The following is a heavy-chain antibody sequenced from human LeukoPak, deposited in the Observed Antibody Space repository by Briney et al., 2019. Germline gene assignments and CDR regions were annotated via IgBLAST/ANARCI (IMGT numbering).Heavy chain of an antibody. CDR3: ARDLAGFQEPRYYYYMDV. J-gene: IGHJ6*03. Sequence: GGSLRLSCVASGFTVSRNVMSWVRQASGKGLEWVSLIYSDDRAFYADSVKGRFTISRNNSKNTLFLQMSSLKPEDTAIYYCARDLAGFQEPRYYYYMDVWGKGTTVTVSS. CDR2: IYSDDRA. CDR1: GFTVSRNV. D-gene: IGHD1-14*01. V-gene: IGHV3-66*02.